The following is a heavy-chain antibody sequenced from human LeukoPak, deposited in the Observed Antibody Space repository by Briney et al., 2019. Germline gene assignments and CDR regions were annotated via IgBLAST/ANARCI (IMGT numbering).Heavy chain of an antibody. CDR2: INHGGST. Sequence: SETLSLTCAVYGGSFSGYYWTWIRRPPGKGLEWIGEINHGGSTNYNPSLKSRVTISVDTSKNQFSLKLSSVTGADTAVYYCARGGRVLFPLFRGQTMDVWGQGTTVTVSS. V-gene: IGHV4-34*01. D-gene: IGHD3-3*01. CDR3: ARGGRVLFPLFRGQTMDV. CDR1: GGSFSGYY. J-gene: IGHJ6*02.